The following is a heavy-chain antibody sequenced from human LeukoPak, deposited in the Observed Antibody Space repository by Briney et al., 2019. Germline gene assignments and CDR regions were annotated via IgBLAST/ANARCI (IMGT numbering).Heavy chain of an antibody. Sequence: RASVKVSCKASGYTFTGYYMHWVRQAPGQGLEWMGWINPNSGGTNYAQKFQGRVTMTRDTSISTAYMELSRLRSDDTAVYYCARDRSIAAGRAQEFDPWGQGTLVNVSS. J-gene: IGHJ5*02. CDR3: ARDRSIAAGRAQEFDP. D-gene: IGHD6-13*01. CDR1: GYTFTGYY. V-gene: IGHV1-2*02. CDR2: INPNSGGT.